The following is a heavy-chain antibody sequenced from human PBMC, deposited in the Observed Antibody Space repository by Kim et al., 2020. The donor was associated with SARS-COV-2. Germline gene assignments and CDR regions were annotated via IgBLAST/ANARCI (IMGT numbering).Heavy chain of an antibody. Sequence: ASVKVSCKASGYTFSSYDINWVRQATGQGLEGMGWMNPNSGNTGYAQKFQGRVTMTRNTSTSTAYMDLSSLRSEDTAVYYCARGHAWNGGPYYFDYWGQGTLVTVSS. CDR2: MNPNSGNT. V-gene: IGHV1-8*02. J-gene: IGHJ4*02. D-gene: IGHD1-1*01. CDR3: ARGHAWNGGPYYFDY. CDR1: GYTFSSYD.